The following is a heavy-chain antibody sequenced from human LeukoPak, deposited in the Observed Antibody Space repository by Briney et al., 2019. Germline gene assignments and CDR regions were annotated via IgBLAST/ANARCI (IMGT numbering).Heavy chain of an antibody. Sequence: PGGSLRLSCAAFGFTFSYYWMGWVRQAPGKGLEWVANIKQDASEEYYVDSVKGRFTISRDNAKNSLYLQMDSLRAEDTAVYYCARDEHQFYHSSTGRFDYWGQGTLDTVSS. CDR3: ARDEHQFYHSSTGRFDY. CDR1: GFTFSYYW. J-gene: IGHJ4*02. D-gene: IGHD2-8*02. V-gene: IGHV3-7*04. CDR2: IKQDASEE.